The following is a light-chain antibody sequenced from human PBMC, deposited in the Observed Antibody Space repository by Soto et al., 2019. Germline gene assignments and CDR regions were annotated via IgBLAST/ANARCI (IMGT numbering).Light chain of an antibody. V-gene: IGKV1-39*01. CDR1: QSIKNY. CDR3: QQSYTTPIT. Sequence: DIQMTQSPSSLSASVGDRVTITFRASQSIKNYLNWYQQKPGKAPKLLIYAASSLQSGVPSRFSGSGSGTDFTLTISSLQPEDFATYYCQQSYTTPITFGQGTKVDIK. CDR2: AAS. J-gene: IGKJ1*01.